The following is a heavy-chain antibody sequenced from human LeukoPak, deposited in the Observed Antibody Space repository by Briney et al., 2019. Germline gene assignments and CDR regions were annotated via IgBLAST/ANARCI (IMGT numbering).Heavy chain of an antibody. J-gene: IGHJ3*02. D-gene: IGHD3-22*01. CDR2: ISGSGGST. Sequence: PGGSLRLSCAASGFTFSSYAMSWVRQAPGKGLEWVSAISGSGGSTYYADSVKGRFTISRDNSKNTLYLQMNSLRAEDTAVYYCAKDRGRGMIVVVYDAFDIWGQGTMVTVSS. V-gene: IGHV3-23*01. CDR3: AKDRGRGMIVVVYDAFDI. CDR1: GFTFSSYA.